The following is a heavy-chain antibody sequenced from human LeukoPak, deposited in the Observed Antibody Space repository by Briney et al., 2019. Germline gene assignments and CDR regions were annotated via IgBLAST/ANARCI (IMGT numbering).Heavy chain of an antibody. CDR1: GFTFSSYS. CDR2: ISSISSTI. Sequence: GGSLRLSCAASGFTFSSYSMNWVRQAPGKGLEWVSYISSISSTIYYADSVNGRFTISRDNAKNSLYLQMNSLRAEDTAVYYCARGPVIDILTGYLVGNAFDIWGQGTVITVSS. V-gene: IGHV3-48*01. D-gene: IGHD3-9*01. J-gene: IGHJ3*02. CDR3: ARGPVIDILTGYLVGNAFDI.